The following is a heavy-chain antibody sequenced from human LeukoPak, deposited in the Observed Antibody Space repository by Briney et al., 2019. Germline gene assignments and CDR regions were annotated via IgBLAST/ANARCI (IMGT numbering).Heavy chain of an antibody. CDR2: VYSDGST. D-gene: IGHD3-10*01. V-gene: IGHV3-53*01. CDR1: GFTVSSNY. J-gene: IGHJ4*02. CDR3: AKWAYGSGSYTFDY. Sequence: GGSLRLSCAASGFTVSSNYMSWVRQAPGKGLKWVSEVYSDGSTYYAASVKGRFSISRDNSKNTLYLQMNSLRAEDTAVYYCAKWAYGSGSYTFDYWGQGTLVTVSS.